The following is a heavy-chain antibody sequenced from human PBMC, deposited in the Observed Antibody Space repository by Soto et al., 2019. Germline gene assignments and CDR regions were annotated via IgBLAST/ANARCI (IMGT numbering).Heavy chain of an antibody. CDR2: TYYRSRWYS. CDR3: ARSEEDSDYYYYGMDV. J-gene: IGHJ6*02. D-gene: IGHD2-15*01. Sequence: PSQTLSLTCVASGDTVSSNSVAWNWVRQSPSRGLEWLGRTYYRSRWYSDYAVSVRSRIDTNADTSKNQVSLQLNSVTPEDTAVYYCARSEEDSDYYYYGMDVWGQGTTVTVSS. V-gene: IGHV6-1*01. CDR1: GDTVSSNSVA.